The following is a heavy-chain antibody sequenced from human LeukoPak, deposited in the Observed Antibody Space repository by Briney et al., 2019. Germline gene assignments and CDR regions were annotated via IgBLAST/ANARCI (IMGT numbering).Heavy chain of an antibody. CDR2: INTNTGNP. CDR1: GYTFTSYA. Sequence: ASVKVSCKASGYTFTSYAMNWVRQAPGQGLEWMGWINTNTGNPTYALGFTGRFVFSLDTSVSTAYLQISSLKAEDTAVYYCARSSGEAVAGYYYYYYMDVWGKGTTVTVSS. V-gene: IGHV7-4-1*02. CDR3: ARSSGEAVAGYYYYYYMDV. D-gene: IGHD6-19*01. J-gene: IGHJ6*03.